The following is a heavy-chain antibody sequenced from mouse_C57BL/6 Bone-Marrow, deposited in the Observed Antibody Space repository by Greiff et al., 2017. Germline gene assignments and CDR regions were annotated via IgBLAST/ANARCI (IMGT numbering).Heavy chain of an antibody. CDR2: ISNLAYSI. J-gene: IGHJ2*01. Sequence: EVHLVESGGGLVQPGGSLKLSCAASGFTFSDYGMAWVRQAPRKGPEWVAFISNLAYSIYYAATVSGRFIISRENDKNNLYLEMSSLMSKDTSMYYCARRWYYGSFYYFDYWGQGTTLTVSS. CDR3: ARRWYYGSFYYFDY. D-gene: IGHD1-1*01. CDR1: GFTFSDYG. V-gene: IGHV5-15*01.